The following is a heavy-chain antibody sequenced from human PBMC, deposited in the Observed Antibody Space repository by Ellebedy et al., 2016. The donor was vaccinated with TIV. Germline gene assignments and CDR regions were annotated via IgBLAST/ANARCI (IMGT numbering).Heavy chain of an antibody. J-gene: IGHJ5*02. CDR3: ARDTRFIDHQHNWFDP. CDR1: GFTFSDFY. V-gene: IGHV3-11*01. Sequence: GESLKISCAASGFTFSDFYMIWIRQAPGKGLEWVSYISSDGSLIYSSDSVKGRFTISRDNARNSLYLQMNSLRAEDTAIYYCARDTRFIDHQHNWFDPWGQGTLVTVSS. D-gene: IGHD1-14*01. CDR2: ISSDGSLI.